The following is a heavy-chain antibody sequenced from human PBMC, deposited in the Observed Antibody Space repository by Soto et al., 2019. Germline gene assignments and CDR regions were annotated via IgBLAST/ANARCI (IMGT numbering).Heavy chain of an antibody. CDR2: IYHSGST. V-gene: IGHV4-30-2*01. CDR3: ARGQVVAAQH. Sequence: QLQLQESGSGLVKPSQTLSLTCAVSGGSISSGGYSWSWIRQPPGKGLEWIGYIYHSGSTYHNPSLKRRVTITVDRSKNQFSLKLSSVAAADTAVYYCARGQVVAAQHWGQGTLVTVSS. J-gene: IGHJ4*02. D-gene: IGHD2-15*01. CDR1: GGSISSGGYS.